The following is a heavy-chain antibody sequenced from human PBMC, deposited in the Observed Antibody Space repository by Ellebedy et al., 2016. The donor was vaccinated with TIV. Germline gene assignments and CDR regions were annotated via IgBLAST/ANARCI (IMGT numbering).Heavy chain of an antibody. J-gene: IGHJ6*02. Sequence: ASVKVSCXASGYIFTGYYMYWVRQALGQGLEWMGWINPNTGGTNYAQNFQGRVTMTRDTSISTAYMELSRLRSDDTAVYYCARGGYYGSGDYYYYAMDVWGQGTTVTVSS. V-gene: IGHV1-2*02. D-gene: IGHD3-10*01. CDR1: GYIFTGYY. CDR2: INPNTGGT. CDR3: ARGGYYGSGDYYYYAMDV.